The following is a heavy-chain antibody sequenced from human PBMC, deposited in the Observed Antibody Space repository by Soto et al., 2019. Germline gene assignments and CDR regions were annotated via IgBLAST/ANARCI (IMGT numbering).Heavy chain of an antibody. J-gene: IGHJ6*02. CDR2: IYYSGST. D-gene: IGHD3-10*01. V-gene: IGHV4-31*03. CDR1: GGSISSGGYY. Sequence: SETLSLTCTVSGGSISSGGYYWSWIRQHPGKGLEWIGYIYYSGSTYYNPSLKSRVTISVDTSKNQFSLKLSSVTAADTAVYYCACHGQRDYYGSGVYYYDIDVWGQGTTVTVSS. CDR3: ACHGQRDYYGSGVYYYDIDV.